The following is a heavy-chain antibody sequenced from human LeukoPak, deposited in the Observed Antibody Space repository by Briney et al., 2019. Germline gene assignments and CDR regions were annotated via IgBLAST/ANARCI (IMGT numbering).Heavy chain of an antibody. J-gene: IGHJ4*02. Sequence: GGSLRLSCAASGFTFSSYAMSWVRQAQGKGLEWVSAISGSGGSTYYADSVKGRFTISRDNSKNTLYLQMNSLRAEDTAVYYCAKDLYGAYYDFWSGYSPVDYWGQGTLVTVSS. V-gene: IGHV3-23*01. CDR1: GFTFSSYA. D-gene: IGHD3-3*01. CDR3: AKDLYGAYYDFWSGYSPVDY. CDR2: ISGSGGST.